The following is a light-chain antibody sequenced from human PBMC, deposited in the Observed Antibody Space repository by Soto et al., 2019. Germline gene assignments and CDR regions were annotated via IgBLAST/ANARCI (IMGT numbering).Light chain of an antibody. V-gene: IGKV3-15*01. Sequence: EIMMTQSPATLSVSPGERATLSCWSSQSISNNLAWYQHKRGLAPRLLFYGASTRTTGVPARFSGSGSGTGFTLTISSLQSEDFAIYYCQQYNNWPFTFGQGTKLEIK. CDR2: GAS. CDR3: QQYNNWPFT. CDR1: QSISNN. J-gene: IGKJ2*01.